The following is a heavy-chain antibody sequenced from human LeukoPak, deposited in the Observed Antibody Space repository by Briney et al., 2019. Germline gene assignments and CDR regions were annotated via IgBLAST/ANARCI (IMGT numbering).Heavy chain of an antibody. CDR1: GFTFSSYA. V-gene: IGHV3-23*01. D-gene: IGHD2-2*01. CDR2: ISGSGGST. J-gene: IGHJ4*02. CDR3: AKGTRGYCSSTSCARFDY. Sequence: GGSLRLSCAASGFTFSSYAMSWVRQAPGKGLEWVSAISGSGGSTYYADSVKGRFTISRDNSKNTLYLQMNSLRAEDTAVYYRAKGTRGYCSSTSCARFDYWGQGTLVTVSS.